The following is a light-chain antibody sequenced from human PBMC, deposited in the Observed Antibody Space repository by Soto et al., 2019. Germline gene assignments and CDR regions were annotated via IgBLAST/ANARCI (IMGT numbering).Light chain of an antibody. CDR3: SSYTRYSARVV. J-gene: IGLJ2*01. V-gene: IGLV2-18*02. Sequence: QSALTQHPSVSGSPGQSVTISCTGTSSDVGSYDRVSWYQQSPGTTPKLMIYEVSNRPSGVPDRFSGSKSGNTASLTISGLQAEDEADYYCSSYTRYSARVVFGGGTKVTVL. CDR1: SSDVGSYDR. CDR2: EVS.